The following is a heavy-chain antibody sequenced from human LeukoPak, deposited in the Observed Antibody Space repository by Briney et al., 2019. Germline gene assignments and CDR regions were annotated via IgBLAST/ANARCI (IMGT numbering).Heavy chain of an antibody. V-gene: IGHV1-3*04. J-gene: IGHJ4*02. Sequence: GASVKVSCKPSGYTFTNYATHWVRQAPGQGLEWMGWISTGDGDTKYSQNFQGRVTITRDTSASTAYMDLRSLRSEDTAIYYCARDGVATNDYWGQGILVTVSS. CDR1: GYTFTNYA. CDR2: ISTGDGDT. CDR3: ARDGVATNDY. D-gene: IGHD5-24*01.